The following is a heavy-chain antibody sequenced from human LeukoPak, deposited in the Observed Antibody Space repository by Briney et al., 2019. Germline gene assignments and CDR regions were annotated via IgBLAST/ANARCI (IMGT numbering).Heavy chain of an antibody. CDR1: GFTFSSYA. J-gene: IGHJ4*03. V-gene: IGHV3-23*01. Sequence: GGSLRLSCAASGFTFSSYAMSWVRQAPGKGLEWVSAISGSGGSTYYADSVKGRFTISRDNSKNKLYLQMNSLRAEDTAVYYCAKDGDYVWGSYRYGYFDYWGQGTLVTVSS. CDR3: AKDGDYVWGSYRYGYFDY. D-gene: IGHD3-16*02. CDR2: ISGSGGST.